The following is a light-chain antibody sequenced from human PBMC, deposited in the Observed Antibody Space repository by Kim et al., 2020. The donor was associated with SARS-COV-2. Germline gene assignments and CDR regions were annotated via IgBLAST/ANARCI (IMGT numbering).Light chain of an antibody. Sequence: GTTVPISCTRSGGSIATNYVQWYQQRPGGAPATVIYADNERPSGVPDRFSGSSDASSNSASLTISGLKTEDEADYYCHSYDRDSHVFGTGTKVTVL. J-gene: IGLJ1*01. CDR2: ADN. V-gene: IGLV6-57*03. CDR3: HSYDRDSHV. CDR1: GGSIATNY.